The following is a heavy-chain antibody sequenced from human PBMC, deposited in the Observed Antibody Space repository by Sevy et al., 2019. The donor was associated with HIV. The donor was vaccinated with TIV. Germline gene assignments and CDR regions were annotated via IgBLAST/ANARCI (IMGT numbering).Heavy chain of an antibody. CDR2: IKQDGSGK. J-gene: IGHJ3*02. CDR3: ARASVRSSSCRGGAFDI. V-gene: IGHV3-7*01. CDR1: GFTFSSYW. D-gene: IGHD6-6*01. Sequence: GGSLRLSCAASGFTFSSYWMSWVRQAPGKGLEWVANIKQDGSGKYYVDSVKGRFTISRDNAKNSLYLQMNSLRAEDTAVYYCARASVRSSSCRGGAFDIWGQGTMVTVSS.